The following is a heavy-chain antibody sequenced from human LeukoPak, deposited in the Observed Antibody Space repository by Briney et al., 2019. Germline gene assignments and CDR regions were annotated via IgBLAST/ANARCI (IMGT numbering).Heavy chain of an antibody. CDR3: AREDSSDVGFDY. J-gene: IGHJ4*02. D-gene: IGHD6-25*01. CDR1: GYTFTGCY. V-gene: IGHV1-2*02. Sequence: ASVKVSCKASGYTFTGCYMHWVRQAPGQGLEWMGWINPNSGGTNYAQKFQGRVTMTRDTSISTAYMELSRLRSDDTAVYYCAREDSSDVGFDYWGQGTLVTVSS. CDR2: INPNSGGT.